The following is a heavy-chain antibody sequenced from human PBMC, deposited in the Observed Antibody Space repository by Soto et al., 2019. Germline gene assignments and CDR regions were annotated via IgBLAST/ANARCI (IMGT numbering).Heavy chain of an antibody. CDR3: VKDRDSNRWPSRDV. CDR1: GYTFTRNG. V-gene: IGHV1-18*01. Sequence: ASVKDSCKNSGYTFTRNGISWVRQAPGQGLEWMGWSSHKRGSIKYAQKSQGRVMITTDTSTSTAYMELRSLRSDDTAVYYCVKDRDSNRWPSRDVWGPGTTVTVSS. J-gene: IGHJ6*02. D-gene: IGHD3-22*01. CDR2: SSHKRGSI.